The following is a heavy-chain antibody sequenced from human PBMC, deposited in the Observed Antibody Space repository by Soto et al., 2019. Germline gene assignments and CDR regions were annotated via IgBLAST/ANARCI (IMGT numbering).Heavy chain of an antibody. CDR1: GFTFSSYA. J-gene: IGHJ4*02. CDR2: ISYDGSNK. CDR3: ARDIAAYYDILTGMYYFDY. V-gene: IGHV3-30-3*01. Sequence: QVQLVESGGGVVQPGRSLRLSCAASGFTFSSYAMHWVRQAPGKGLEWVAVISYDGSNKYYADSVKGRFTTSRDNSKNTLYLQMNSLRAEDTAVYYCARDIAAYYDILTGMYYFDYWGQGTLVTVSS. D-gene: IGHD3-9*01.